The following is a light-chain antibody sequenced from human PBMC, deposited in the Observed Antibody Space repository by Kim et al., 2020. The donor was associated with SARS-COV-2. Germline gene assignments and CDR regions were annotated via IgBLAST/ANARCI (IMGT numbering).Light chain of an antibody. V-gene: IGLV1-47*01. CDR2: RNN. CDR1: SSNIGSNY. CDR3: AAWDDSLE. Sequence: GTPGQRVTISCSGSSSNIGSNYVYWYQQLPGTAPKLLIYRNNQRPSGVPDRFSGSKSGTSASLAISGLRSEDEADYYCAAWDDSLEFGGGTQLTVL. J-gene: IGLJ3*02.